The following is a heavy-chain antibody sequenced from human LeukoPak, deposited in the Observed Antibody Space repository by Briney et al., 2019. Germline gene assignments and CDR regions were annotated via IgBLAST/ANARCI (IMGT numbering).Heavy chain of an antibody. CDR3: ARDLVAITRRISSYGMDV. V-gene: IGHV3-13*01. Sequence: GGSLRLSCAASGFSFSSYDMLWVRQSPGKRLEWVSGIGIAGDTYYLDSVKGRFTTFRENGLNSLYLQMNSLRAGDTAVYYCARDLVAITRRISSYGMDVWSQGTTVTVSS. CDR2: IGIAGDT. D-gene: IGHD2/OR15-2a*01. J-gene: IGHJ6*02. CDR1: GFSFSSYD.